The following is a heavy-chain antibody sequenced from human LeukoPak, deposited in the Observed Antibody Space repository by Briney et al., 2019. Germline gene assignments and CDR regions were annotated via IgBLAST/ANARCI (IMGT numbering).Heavy chain of an antibody. CDR2: VYYSGST. V-gene: IGHV4-59*01. CDR1: GGSFSGYY. Sequence: SETLSLTCAVYGGSFSGYYWSWIRQPPGKGLEWIGYVYYSGSTNYNPSLKSRVTISVDTSKNQFSLKLSSVTAADTAVYYCARAGIAAAGNRWFDPWGQGTLVTVSS. J-gene: IGHJ5*02. D-gene: IGHD6-13*01. CDR3: ARAGIAAAGNRWFDP.